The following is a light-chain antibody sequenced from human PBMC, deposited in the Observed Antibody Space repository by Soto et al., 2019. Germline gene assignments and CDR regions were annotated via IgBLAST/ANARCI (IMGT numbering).Light chain of an antibody. CDR1: QSVSTR. J-gene: IGKJ1*01. V-gene: IGKV1-5*02. CDR2: DAS. Sequence: DIQMTQSPSALSVSLGDRVTIICRASQSVSTRLAWYQQKPGKAPKVLIYDASSWAGGVPSRFTGSGSGTEFTLTINSLQPDDFATYYCQQYSVYWTFGQGTKVDIK. CDR3: QQYSVYWT.